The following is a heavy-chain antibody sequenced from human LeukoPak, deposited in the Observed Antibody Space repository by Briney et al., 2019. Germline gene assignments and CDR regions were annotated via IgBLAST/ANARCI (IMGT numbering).Heavy chain of an antibody. V-gene: IGHV3-7*01. CDR2: IKQDGSEK. J-gene: IGHJ4*02. D-gene: IGHD1-26*01. Sequence: GGSLRLSCAASGFTFSSYWMSWVRQAPGKGLEWVANIKQDGSEKYYVDSVKGRFTISRDNAKNSLYLQMNSLRAEDTAVYYCARDRGSYYRRYYFGYWGQGTLVTVSS. CDR3: ARDRGSYYRRYYFGY. CDR1: GFTFSSYW.